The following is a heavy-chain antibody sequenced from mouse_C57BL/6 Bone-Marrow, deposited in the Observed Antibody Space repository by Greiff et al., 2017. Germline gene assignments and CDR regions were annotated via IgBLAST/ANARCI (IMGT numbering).Heavy chain of an antibody. D-gene: IGHD3-2*02. CDR3: ARPAQATFYAMDY. V-gene: IGHV1-55*01. J-gene: IGHJ4*01. CDR1: GYTFTSYW. Sequence: QVQLQQPGAELVKPGASVTMSCKASGYTFTSYWITWVKQRPGQGLEWIGDIYPGSGSTNYNEKFKSKATLTVDTSSSTAYMQLSSLTSEDSAVYYCARPAQATFYAMDYWGQGTSVTVSS. CDR2: IYPGSGST.